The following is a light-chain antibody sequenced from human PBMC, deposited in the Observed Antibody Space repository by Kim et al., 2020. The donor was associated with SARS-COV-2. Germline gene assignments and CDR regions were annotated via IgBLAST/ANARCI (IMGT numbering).Light chain of an antibody. J-gene: IGKJ2*01. CDR1: QSLTGY. CDR3: QESYSTPHT. V-gene: IGKV1-39*01. CDR2: AAS. Sequence: APSEYTVTITCRPSQSLTGYLNWYQQKPGKAPKLLIYAASSLQSGVPSRFSGSGSGTDFTLTISSLQPEDFATYYCQESYSTPHTFGQGTKLEI.